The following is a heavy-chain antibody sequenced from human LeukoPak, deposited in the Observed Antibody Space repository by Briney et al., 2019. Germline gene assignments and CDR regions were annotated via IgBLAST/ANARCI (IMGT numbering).Heavy chain of an antibody. Sequence: GGSLRLSCAASGFTFDDYGMSWVRQAPGKGLEWVSGINWNGGSTGYADSVKGRFTISRDNAKNSLYLQMNSLRAEDTALYHCARGGIAPPGYAFDIWGQGTMVTVSS. V-gene: IGHV3-20*01. CDR2: INWNGGST. CDR3: ARGGIAPPGYAFDI. J-gene: IGHJ3*02. CDR1: GFTFDDYG. D-gene: IGHD6-13*01.